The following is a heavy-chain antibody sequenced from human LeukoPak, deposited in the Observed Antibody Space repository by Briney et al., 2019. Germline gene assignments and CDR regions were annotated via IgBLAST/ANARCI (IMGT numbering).Heavy chain of an antibody. J-gene: IGHJ6*03. V-gene: IGHV4-34*01. Sequence: ETLPLTCAVYGGSFSNYYWSWIRQPPGKGLEWIGEINDSGRINYNPSLMSRVTVSVDTSKNQFSLRLTSVTATDTAVYYCARRWNYGRNYYIDVWGNGITVSVSS. CDR2: INDSGRI. D-gene: IGHD1-7*01. CDR3: ARRWNYGRNYYIDV. CDR1: GGSFSNYY.